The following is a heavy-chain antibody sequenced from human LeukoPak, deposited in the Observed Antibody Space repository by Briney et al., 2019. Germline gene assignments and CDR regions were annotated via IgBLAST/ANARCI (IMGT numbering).Heavy chain of an antibody. D-gene: IGHD2-15*01. Sequence: GGSLRLSCAASGFTFSSYAMSWVRQAPGKGLEWISSISLDSNYIYYANSLKGRFTVSRDNAKNSVDLQMNSLRDEDTAVYFCVRDGGRTLQRHFFFDYWGQGTLITVSS. CDR2: ISLDSNYI. V-gene: IGHV3-21*01. CDR1: GFTFSSYA. CDR3: VRDGGRTLQRHFFFDY. J-gene: IGHJ4*02.